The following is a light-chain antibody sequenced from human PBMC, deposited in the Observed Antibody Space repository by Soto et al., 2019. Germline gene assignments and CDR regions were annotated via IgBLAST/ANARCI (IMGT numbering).Light chain of an antibody. V-gene: IGLV1-47*02. J-gene: IGLJ1*01. CDR3: SSYTSCSTAYV. CDR2: VNN. Sequence: QSVLTQSPSASGTPGQRVTISCSGSSSNIGNNYVYWYQQFPGAAPKLVMFVNNLRPSGVPDRFSGSKSGTSASLAISGLQAEDEAHYYCSSYTSCSTAYVFGTGTKVTVL. CDR1: SSNIGNNY.